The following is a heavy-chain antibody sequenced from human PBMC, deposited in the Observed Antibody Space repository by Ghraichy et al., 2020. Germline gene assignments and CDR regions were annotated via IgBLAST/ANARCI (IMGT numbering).Heavy chain of an antibody. CDR3: ARDSSSYYYGMDV. J-gene: IGHJ6*02. Sequence: SETLSLTCTVSGGSISSGSYYWSWIRQPAGKGLEWIGRIYTSGSTNYNPSLKSRVTISVDTSKNQFSLKLSSVTAADTAVYYCARDSSSYYYGMDVWGQGTTVTVSS. D-gene: IGHD6-6*01. CDR2: IYTSGST. V-gene: IGHV4-61*02. CDR1: GGSISSGSYY.